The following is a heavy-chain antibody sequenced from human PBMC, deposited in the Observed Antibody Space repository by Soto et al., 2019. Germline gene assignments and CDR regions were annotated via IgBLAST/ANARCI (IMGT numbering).Heavy chain of an antibody. V-gene: IGHV4-30-2*01. D-gene: IGHD3-9*01. CDR1: GGSISSGGYS. CDR2: IFHSGST. Sequence: SETLSFTCAVSGGSISSGGYSWSWLRQPPGQDLEWIGYIFHSGSTYYNPSLQSRVTISVDTSQKQFSLRLTSVTAADTAVYYCSRANSGLYEILTGFLSRNPPRLFYGLDVWGQGTTVTVSS. CDR3: SRANSGLYEILTGFLSRNPPRLFYGLDV. J-gene: IGHJ6*02.